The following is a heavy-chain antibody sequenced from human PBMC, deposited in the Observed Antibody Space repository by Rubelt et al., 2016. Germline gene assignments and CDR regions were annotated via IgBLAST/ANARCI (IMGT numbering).Heavy chain of an antibody. D-gene: IGHD6-13*01. V-gene: IGHV4-39*01. CDR1: GGSISSSSHY. CDR2: IYYSGST. Sequence: QLQLQESGPGLVKPSETLSLTCTVSGGSISSSSHYWGWIRQPPGKGLEGIGSIYYSGSTHYNPSLKRRVTISVDTSENLFSLKLSSVTAADTAVYYCVRQGSSWYEGWFDPWGQGTLVTVSS. J-gene: IGHJ5*02. CDR3: VRQGSSWYEGWFDP.